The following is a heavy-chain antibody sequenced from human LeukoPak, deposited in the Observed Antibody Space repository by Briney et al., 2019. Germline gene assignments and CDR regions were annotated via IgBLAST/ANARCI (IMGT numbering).Heavy chain of an antibody. Sequence: GGSLRLSCAASGFTFSSYAMSWVRQAPGKGLEWVSAISGSGGSTYYADSVKGRFTISRDNSKNTLYLQMNSLRAEDTAVYYCAKDHYDFWSGYSPLGDWGQGTLVTVSS. V-gene: IGHV3-23*01. CDR1: GFTFSSYA. CDR3: AKDHYDFWSGYSPLGD. CDR2: ISGSGGST. J-gene: IGHJ4*02. D-gene: IGHD3-3*01.